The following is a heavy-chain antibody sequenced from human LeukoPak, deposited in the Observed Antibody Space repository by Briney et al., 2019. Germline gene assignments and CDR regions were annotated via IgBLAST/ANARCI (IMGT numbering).Heavy chain of an antibody. CDR1: GGTFSSYA. CDR3: ARDHYGDYVGGIGYFQH. J-gene: IGHJ1*01. CDR2: IIPIFGTA. D-gene: IGHD4-17*01. V-gene: IGHV1-69*13. Sequence: SVTVSCKASGGTFSSYAISWVRQAPGQGLEWMGGIIPIFGTADYAQKFQGRVTITADESTSTAYMELSSLRSEDTAVYYCARDHYGDYVGGIGYFQHWGQGTLVTVSS.